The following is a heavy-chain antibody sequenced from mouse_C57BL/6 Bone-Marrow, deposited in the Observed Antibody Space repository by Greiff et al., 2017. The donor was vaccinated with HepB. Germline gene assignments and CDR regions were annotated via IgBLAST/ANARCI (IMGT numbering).Heavy chain of an antibody. Sequence: VQLQQSGPELVKPGDSVKISCKASGYSFTGYFMNWVMQSHGKSLEWIGRINPYNGDTFYNQKFKGKATLTVDKSSSTAHMELRSLTSEDSAVYYCARKHQSYYYAMDDWGQGTSVTVSS. CDR1: GYSFTGYF. CDR2: INPYNGDT. V-gene: IGHV1-20*01. CDR3: ARKHQSYYYAMDD. J-gene: IGHJ4*01.